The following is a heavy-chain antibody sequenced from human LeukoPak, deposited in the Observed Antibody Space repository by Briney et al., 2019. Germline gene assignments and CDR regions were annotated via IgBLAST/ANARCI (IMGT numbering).Heavy chain of an antibody. Sequence: SSETLSLTCTVSGGSISSSSYYWSWIRQPAGKGLEWIGRIYTSGSTNYNPSLKSRVTMSVDTSKNQFSLKLSSVTAADTAVYYCASSHRGSYYFDYWGQGTLVTVSS. CDR2: IYTSGST. CDR1: GGSISSSSYY. J-gene: IGHJ4*02. D-gene: IGHD1-26*01. V-gene: IGHV4-61*02. CDR3: ASSHRGSYYFDY.